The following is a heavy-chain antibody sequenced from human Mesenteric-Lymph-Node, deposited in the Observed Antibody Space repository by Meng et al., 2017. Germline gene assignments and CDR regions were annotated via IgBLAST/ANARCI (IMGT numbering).Heavy chain of an antibody. V-gene: IGHV4-38-2*02. CDR1: GYSISSGYY. Sequence: GSLRLSCTVSGYSISSGYYWGWIRQPPGKGLEWIGEINHSGSTNYNPSLKSRVTISVDTSKNQFSLKLSSVTAADTAVYYCARVVPCSSTSCYLSFDYWGQGTLVTVSS. J-gene: IGHJ4*02. D-gene: IGHD2-2*01. CDR2: INHSGST. CDR3: ARVVPCSSTSCYLSFDY.